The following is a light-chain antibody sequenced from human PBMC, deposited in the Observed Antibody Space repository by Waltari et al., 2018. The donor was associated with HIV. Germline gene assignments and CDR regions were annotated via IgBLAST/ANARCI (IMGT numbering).Light chain of an antibody. CDR1: SYTIASKY. CDR2: RNN. Sequence: QSVLTQPPSASGTPGQRVTISCSGGSYTIASKYVYWYQQLPGTAPKLLMYRNNQRPSGVPDRFSGSKSGTSASLAISGLRSEDEADYFCATWDDSLSGWVFGGGTNLTVL. V-gene: IGLV1-47*01. CDR3: ATWDDSLSGWV. J-gene: IGLJ3*02.